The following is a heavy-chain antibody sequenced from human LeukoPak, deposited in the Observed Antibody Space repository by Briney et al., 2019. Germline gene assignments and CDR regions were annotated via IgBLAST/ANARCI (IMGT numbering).Heavy chain of an antibody. CDR2: INPSGGST. CDR1: GCTFTSYY. J-gene: IGHJ4*02. Sequence: ASVKVSCKASGCTFTSYYMHWVRQAPGQGLEWMGIINPSGGSTSYAQKFQGRVTMTRDTSTSTVYMELSSLRSEDTAVYYCAREPLGRPRTYYFDYWGQGTLVTVSS. V-gene: IGHV1-46*01. D-gene: IGHD1-14*01. CDR3: AREPLGRPRTYYFDY.